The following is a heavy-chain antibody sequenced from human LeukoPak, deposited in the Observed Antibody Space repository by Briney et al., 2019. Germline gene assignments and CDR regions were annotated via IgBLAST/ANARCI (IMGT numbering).Heavy chain of an antibody. D-gene: IGHD3-16*01. J-gene: IGHJ4*02. CDR2: ISYDGSNK. V-gene: IGHV3-30*18. CDR3: AKERSHLINYFDY. CDR1: GFTFSSYG. Sequence: GSLRLSCAASGFTFSSYGMHWVRQAPGKGLEWVAVISYDGSNKYYADSVKGRFTISRDNSKNTLYLQMNSLRAEDTAVYYCAKERSHLINYFDYWGQGTLVTVSS.